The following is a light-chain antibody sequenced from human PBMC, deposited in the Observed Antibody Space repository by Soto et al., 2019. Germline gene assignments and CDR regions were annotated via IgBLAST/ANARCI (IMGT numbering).Light chain of an antibody. CDR3: QQYNSYS. V-gene: IGKV4-1*01. CDR1: QGVLHNSNSHHF. J-gene: IGKJ1*01. Sequence: TQSPDSLAVSLGARATINCRSSQGVLHNSNSHHFLSWYQQRPGQSPKLLIYWTSLRESGVPERFIGSGSGAEFTLTISSLQAEDVAVYYCQQYNSYSFGQGSRVEIK. CDR2: WTS.